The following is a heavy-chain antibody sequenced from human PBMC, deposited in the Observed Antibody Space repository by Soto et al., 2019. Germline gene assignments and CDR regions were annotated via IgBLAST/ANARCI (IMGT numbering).Heavy chain of an antibody. D-gene: IGHD3-10*01. V-gene: IGHV3-23*01. CDR3: AKDPASYTSRSSYYFDY. CDR1: GFTFSSSA. CDR2: INDSGGGT. Sequence: EVQLLESGGGLVQPGGSLRLSCAASGFTFSSSAMTWVRQAPGKGLEWVSTINDSGGGTFYADSVKGRFTISRDNSENTLYLQMNSLRAEDTAVYYCAKDPASYTSRSSYYFDYWGQGTLVTVSS. J-gene: IGHJ4*02.